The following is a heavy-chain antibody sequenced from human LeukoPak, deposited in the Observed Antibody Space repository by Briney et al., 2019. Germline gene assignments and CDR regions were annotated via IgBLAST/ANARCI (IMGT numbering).Heavy chain of an antibody. CDR1: GGSISSYY. CDR3: ARLHVAYGDTDAFDI. J-gene: IGHJ3*02. Sequence: SETLSLTCTVSGGSISSYYWSWIRQPPGKGLEWIGYIYYSGSTNYNPSLKSRVTISVDTSKNQFSLKLSSVTAAGTAVYYCARLHVAYGDTDAFDIWGQGTMVTVSS. CDR2: IYYSGST. D-gene: IGHD4-17*01. V-gene: IGHV4-59*08.